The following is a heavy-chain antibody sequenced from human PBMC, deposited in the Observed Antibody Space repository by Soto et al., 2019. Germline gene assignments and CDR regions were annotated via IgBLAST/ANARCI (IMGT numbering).Heavy chain of an antibody. Sequence: TLSLSCTISGGSISVYYWSWIRQSPRQGLEWIGYVYDNGRPYYSPSLKSRVTISADTSKNQISLKLTSATAADTAVYYCARGVGSSPPRYWGRGTLVTVSS. CDR1: GGSISVYY. V-gene: IGHV4-59*01. CDR3: ARGVGSSPPRY. D-gene: IGHD3-9*01. J-gene: IGHJ4*02. CDR2: VYDNGRP.